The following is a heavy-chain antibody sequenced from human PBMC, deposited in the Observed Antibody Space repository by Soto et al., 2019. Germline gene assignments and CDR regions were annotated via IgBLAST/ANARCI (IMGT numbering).Heavy chain of an antibody. Sequence: QVQLVESGGGVVQPGRSLRLSCAASGFTFSSYAMHWVRQAPGKGLEWVAVISYDGSNKYYADSVKGRFTISRDNSKNSLYLQMNSLRAEDTAVYYCARDSWSGPLDYWGQGTLVTVSS. CDR1: GFTFSSYA. V-gene: IGHV3-30-3*01. CDR2: ISYDGSNK. J-gene: IGHJ4*02. D-gene: IGHD3-3*01. CDR3: ARDSWSGPLDY.